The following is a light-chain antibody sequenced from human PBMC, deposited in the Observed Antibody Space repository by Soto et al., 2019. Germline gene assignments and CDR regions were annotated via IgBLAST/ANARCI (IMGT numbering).Light chain of an antibody. Sequence: QSVLTQPASVSGSSGQSIAISCTGTSSDVGGYNYVSWYQQHPGKAPKVMIYEVTNRPSGVSNRFSGSKSGNTASLTISELQAEDEADYHCSSFTSSHTWVFGGGTKVTVL. CDR2: EVT. CDR3: SSFTSSHTWV. V-gene: IGLV2-14*01. CDR1: SSDVGGYNY. J-gene: IGLJ3*02.